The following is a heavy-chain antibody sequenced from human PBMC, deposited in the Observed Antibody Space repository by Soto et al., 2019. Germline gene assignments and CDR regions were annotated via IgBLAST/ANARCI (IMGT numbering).Heavy chain of an antibody. V-gene: IGHV3-30*18. J-gene: IGHJ4*02. D-gene: IGHD3-3*01. CDR2: ISYDGSNK. Sequence: GGSLRLSCAASGFTFSSYGMHWVRQAPGKGLEWVAVISYDGSNKYYADSVKGRFTVSRDISKNILYLQMNSLRAEDTAVYYCAKVAGADNDFWSGHSPYYFDYWGQGTLVTVSS. CDR3: AKVAGADNDFWSGHSPYYFDY. CDR1: GFTFSSYG.